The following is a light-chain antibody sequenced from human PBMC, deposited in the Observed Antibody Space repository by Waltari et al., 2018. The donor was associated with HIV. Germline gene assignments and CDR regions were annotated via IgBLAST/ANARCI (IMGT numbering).Light chain of an antibody. Sequence: DIPMTQSPSTLSASVGDRVTITCRSSQSIGSWLAWYQQKPGKAPKVLIYKASTLQSGVPSRFSGSGSVTEFTLTISSLQPDDFATYYCQHYNNYPWTFGQGTKVEIK. CDR1: QSIGSW. CDR2: KAS. J-gene: IGKJ1*01. V-gene: IGKV1-5*03. CDR3: QHYNNYPWT.